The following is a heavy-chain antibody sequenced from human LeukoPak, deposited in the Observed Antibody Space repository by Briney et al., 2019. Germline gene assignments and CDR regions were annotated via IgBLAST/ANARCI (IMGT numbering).Heavy chain of an antibody. CDR1: GFTFSSYW. D-gene: IGHD6-19*01. J-gene: IGHJ4*02. Sequence: GGPLRLSCAASGFTFSSYWMSWVRQAPGKGLEWVSYISSSSNTIYYADSVKGRFTISRDNAKNSLYLQMNSLRAEDTAVYYCARESSGLSPLWGQGTLVTVSS. CDR3: ARESSGLSPL. V-gene: IGHV3-48*04. CDR2: ISSSSNTI.